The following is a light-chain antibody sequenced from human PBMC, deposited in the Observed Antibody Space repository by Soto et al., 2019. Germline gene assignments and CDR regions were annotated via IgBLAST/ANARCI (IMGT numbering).Light chain of an antibody. V-gene: IGKV3-20*01. CDR3: QQYSSSPRT. CDR1: QTISSGF. J-gene: IGKJ5*01. CDR2: DAS. Sequence: SVLKQSPGILYLSPGDRSTLSCRASQTISSGFLAWYQQKVGQAPRLLIYDASNRATGVPDRFSGSGSGTDFSLTISRLEPEDFAVYHCQQYSSSPRTFGQATRLEIK.